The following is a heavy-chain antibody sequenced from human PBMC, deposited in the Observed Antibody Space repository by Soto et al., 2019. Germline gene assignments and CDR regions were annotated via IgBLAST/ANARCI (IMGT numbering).Heavy chain of an antibody. Sequence: GASVKVSCTASGGTFSRCAISWVRQAPGHGLEWMGGIIPIFGTANYAQKFQGRVTITADESTSTAYMELSSLRSEDTAVYYCARARRDSSGWYKDAGYYYYYYGMDVWGQGTTVTVSS. CDR2: IIPIFGTA. V-gene: IGHV1-69*13. CDR1: GGTFSRCA. J-gene: IGHJ6*02. CDR3: ARARRDSSGWYKDAGYYYYYYGMDV. D-gene: IGHD6-19*01.